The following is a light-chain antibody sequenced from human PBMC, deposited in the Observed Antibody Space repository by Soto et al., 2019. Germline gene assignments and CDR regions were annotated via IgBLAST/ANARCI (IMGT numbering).Light chain of an antibody. CDR2: EVT. CDR1: SSDVGGYDY. V-gene: IGLV2-8*01. Sequence: ALTQPRSASGSPGQSVTISCTGTSSDVGGYDYVSWYQQHPGKAPKLMIYEVTKRPSGVPDRFSGSKSGNTASLTVSGLQAEDEADYYCSSYAGSNNFVFGTGTKVTVL. CDR3: SSYAGSNNFV. J-gene: IGLJ1*01.